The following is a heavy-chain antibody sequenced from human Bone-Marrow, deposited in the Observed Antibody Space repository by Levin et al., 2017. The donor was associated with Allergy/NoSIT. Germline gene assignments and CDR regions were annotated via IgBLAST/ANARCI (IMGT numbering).Heavy chain of an antibody. CDR1: GFPFSNYN. CDR2: ITTTGSTI. V-gene: IGHV3-48*01. Sequence: GGSLRLSCAASGFPFSNYNMDWVRQAPGKGLEWVSYITTTGSTIYYADSVKGRFTISRDNAKNSLYLQMDSLRVEDTAVYYCAGDTGSGGSCRPWGQGTLVTVSS. CDR3: AGDTGSGGSCRP. D-gene: IGHD2-15*01. J-gene: IGHJ5*02.